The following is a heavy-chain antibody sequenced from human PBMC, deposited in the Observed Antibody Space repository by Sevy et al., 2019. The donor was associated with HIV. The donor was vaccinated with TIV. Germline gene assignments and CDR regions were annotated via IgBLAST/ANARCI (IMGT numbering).Heavy chain of an antibody. CDR3: TRPGYSSSRNAFQH. J-gene: IGHJ1*01. Sequence: ASVKVSCKASGGTFSSYAISWVRQAPGQGLEWMEGIIPIFGTANYAQKFQGRVTITADESTSTAYMELSSLRSEDSAVYYCTRPGYSSSRNAFQHWGQGTLVTVSS. D-gene: IGHD6-13*01. CDR2: IIPIFGTA. V-gene: IGHV1-69*13. CDR1: GGTFSSYA.